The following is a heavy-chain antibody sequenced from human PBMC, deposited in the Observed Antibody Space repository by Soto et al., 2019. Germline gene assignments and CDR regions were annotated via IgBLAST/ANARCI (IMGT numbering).Heavy chain of an antibody. Sequence: EVQLVESGGGLVQPGGSLRLSCAASGFTFSSYEMNWVRQAPGKGLEWVSYISSSGSTIYYSDSVKGRFTISRDNAKNSPEPQMNSLRAEDTAVYYCARDRLWLVRYYYYGMDVWGKGTTVTVSS. D-gene: IGHD6-19*01. V-gene: IGHV3-48*03. CDR3: ARDRLWLVRYYYYGMDV. CDR1: GFTFSSYE. CDR2: ISSSGSTI. J-gene: IGHJ6*04.